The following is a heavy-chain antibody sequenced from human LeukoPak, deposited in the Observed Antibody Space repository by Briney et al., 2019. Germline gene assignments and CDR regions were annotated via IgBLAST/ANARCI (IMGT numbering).Heavy chain of an antibody. V-gene: IGHV3-48*04. CDR2: ISSSSSTI. Sequence: GGSLRLSCAASGFTFSSYSMNWVRQAPGKGLEWVSYISSSSSTIYYADSVKGGFTISRDNAKNSLYLQMNSLRAEDTAVYYCAKDRLMAGIVGPDYWGQGTLVTVS. D-gene: IGHD2-15*01. CDR1: GFTFSSYS. J-gene: IGHJ4*02. CDR3: AKDRLMAGIVGPDY.